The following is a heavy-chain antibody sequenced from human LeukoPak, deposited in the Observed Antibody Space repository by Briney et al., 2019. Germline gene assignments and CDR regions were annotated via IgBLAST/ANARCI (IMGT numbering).Heavy chain of an antibody. Sequence: PGGSLRLSCAASGVTFSNYWMHWVRQAPGKGLVWVSRINSDGSGRNYADSVKGRFTISRDNAKNMLYLQMNSLRAEDTAVYYCASASSHRIAAGGDYWGQGTLVTVSS. V-gene: IGHV3-74*01. J-gene: IGHJ4*02. D-gene: IGHD6-13*01. CDR2: INSDGSGR. CDR1: GVTFSNYW. CDR3: ASASSHRIAAGGDY.